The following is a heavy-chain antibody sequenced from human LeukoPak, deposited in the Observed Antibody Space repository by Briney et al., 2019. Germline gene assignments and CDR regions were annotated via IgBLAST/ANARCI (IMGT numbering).Heavy chain of an antibody. J-gene: IGHJ2*01. V-gene: IGHV3-9*01. CDR2: ISWNSDSI. Sequence: AGGSLRLSCAASGFTFDDYAMHWVRQAPGKGLEWVSGISWNSDSIGYADSVKGRFTISRDNAKNSLYLQMNSLRAEDTALYYCAKGSGIAVAGAYWYFDLWGRGTLVTVSS. CDR1: GFTFDDYA. CDR3: AKGSGIAVAGAYWYFDL. D-gene: IGHD6-19*01.